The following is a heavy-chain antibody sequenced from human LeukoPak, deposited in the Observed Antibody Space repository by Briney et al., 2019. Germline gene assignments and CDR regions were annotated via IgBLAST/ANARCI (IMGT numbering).Heavy chain of an antibody. V-gene: IGHV3-20*04. Sequence: GGSLRLSCAASGLNIEDYGMSWVRQGPLKGLEWVSGLTWNGDHTAYADSVKGRFTISRDNAKNSLYLQMNSLRAEDTAVYYCARVQTANWETSVCDAFDMWGRGTMVTVSS. CDR2: LTWNGDHT. D-gene: IGHD7-27*01. J-gene: IGHJ3*02. CDR1: GLNIEDYG. CDR3: ARVQTANWETSVCDAFDM.